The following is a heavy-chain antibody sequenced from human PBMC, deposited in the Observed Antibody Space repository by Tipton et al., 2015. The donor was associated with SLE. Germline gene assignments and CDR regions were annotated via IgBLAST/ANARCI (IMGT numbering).Heavy chain of an antibody. J-gene: IGHJ6*02. V-gene: IGHV3-21*03. CDR2: ISSSGTYI. CDR3: ARRTCPSSSCYGMDV. D-gene: IGHD2-2*01. CDR1: GFTFSRYS. Sequence: SLRLSCAASGFTFSRYSMNSVRQAPGKGLEWVSSISSSGTYIYYADSLKGRLTISRDDAKNSLYLQMNSLRAEDTAVYYCARRTCPSSSCYGMDVWGQGTTVTVSS.